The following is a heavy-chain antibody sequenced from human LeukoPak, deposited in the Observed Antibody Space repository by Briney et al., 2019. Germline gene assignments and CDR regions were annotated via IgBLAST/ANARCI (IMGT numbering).Heavy chain of an antibody. Sequence: ASVKVSCKASGYTFTSYDVSWVRQAPGQGLEWMGWISAYNGHTKYAQKFQGRVTMTTDTSTSIAYMELRSLRSDDTAVYYCARGALGEVVVHNDYWGQGTLVTVSS. D-gene: IGHD3-22*01. CDR1: GYTFTSYD. CDR3: ARGALGEVVVHNDY. CDR2: ISAYNGHT. J-gene: IGHJ4*02. V-gene: IGHV1-18*01.